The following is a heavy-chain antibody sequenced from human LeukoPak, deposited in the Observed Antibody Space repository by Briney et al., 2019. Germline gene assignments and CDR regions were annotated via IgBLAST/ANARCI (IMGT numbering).Heavy chain of an antibody. D-gene: IGHD6-6*01. CDR2: IYSGGST. CDR3: ASLSLGHY. V-gene: IGHV3-53*01. Sequence: GGSLRLSCAASGFTFSSYWMHWVRHAPGKGLGWVSVIYSGGSTYYADSVKGRFTISRDTSKNTLSLQMNSLRAEDTAVYYCASLSLGHYWGQGTLVTVSS. CDR1: GFTFSSYW. J-gene: IGHJ4*02.